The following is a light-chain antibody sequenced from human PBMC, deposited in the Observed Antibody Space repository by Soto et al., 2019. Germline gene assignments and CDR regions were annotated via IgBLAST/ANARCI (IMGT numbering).Light chain of an antibody. Sequence: QSVLTQPASVSGSPGQSINISCTGTSSDVGGYNYVSWYQQHPGKAPKLMIYEVSKRPSGVSNRFSGSKSGNTASLTISGLQADDEADYYCSSYTSSSTTYVVGTGTKLAVL. V-gene: IGLV2-14*01. J-gene: IGLJ1*01. CDR1: SSDVGGYNY. CDR2: EVS. CDR3: SSYTSSSTTYV.